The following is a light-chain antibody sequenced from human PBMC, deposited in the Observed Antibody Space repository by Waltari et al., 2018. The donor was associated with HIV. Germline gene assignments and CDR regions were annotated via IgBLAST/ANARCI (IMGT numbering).Light chain of an antibody. CDR2: DVS. Sequence: QSALTQPPSVSGSPGQSVTISCTGTTSDVGAYNFVSWYQQHPGKAPKVLIYDVSKRPSGVPDRFSGSKSGNTASLTISGLQAEDEADYYCCSYAGSYTHVVFGGGTKLTVL. J-gene: IGLJ2*01. CDR1: TSDVGAYNF. V-gene: IGLV2-11*01. CDR3: CSYAGSYTHVV.